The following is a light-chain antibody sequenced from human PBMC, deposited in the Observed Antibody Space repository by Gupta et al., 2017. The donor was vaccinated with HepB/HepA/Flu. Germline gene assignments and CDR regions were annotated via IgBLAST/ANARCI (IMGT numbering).Light chain of an antibody. J-gene: IGKJ4*01. CDR3: QQFQNYVT. CDR2: YAS. Sequence: AIQLTQFPSSLSASVGDRVTITCRASQGISSALAWYQQKPGKPPKLLIYYASTLGSEVPSRFSGSGSGTDFTLTISGLQPEDFATYYCQQFQNYVTFGGGTXVEIK. CDR1: QGISSA. V-gene: IGKV1D-13*01.